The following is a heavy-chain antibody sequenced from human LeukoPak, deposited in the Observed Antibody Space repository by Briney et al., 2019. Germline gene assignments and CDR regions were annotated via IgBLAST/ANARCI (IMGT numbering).Heavy chain of an antibody. CDR2: IYHSGST. J-gene: IGHJ4*02. CDR1: GYSISSGYY. Sequence: PSETPSLTCAVSGYSISSGYYWGWIRQPPGKGLEWIGNIYHSGSTYYNPSLKSRVTISVDTSKNQFSLKLTSVTAADTAVYYCARAQDTMVRGVILAIDYWGQGTLVTVSS. D-gene: IGHD3-10*01. CDR3: ARAQDTMVRGVILAIDY. V-gene: IGHV4-38-2*01.